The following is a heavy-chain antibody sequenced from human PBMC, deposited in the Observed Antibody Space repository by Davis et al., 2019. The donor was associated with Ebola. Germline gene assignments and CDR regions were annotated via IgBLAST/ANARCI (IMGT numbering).Heavy chain of an antibody. D-gene: IGHD1-26*01. V-gene: IGHV3-15*07. CDR3: TRGSGTYD. CDR2: IKSKTDGGTT. J-gene: IGHJ4*02. Sequence: WVRQAPGKGLEWVGRIKSKTDGGTTDYAAPVKGRFAISRDDSKNTLYLQMNRLKTEDTALYYCTRGSGTYDWGQGTLVTVSS.